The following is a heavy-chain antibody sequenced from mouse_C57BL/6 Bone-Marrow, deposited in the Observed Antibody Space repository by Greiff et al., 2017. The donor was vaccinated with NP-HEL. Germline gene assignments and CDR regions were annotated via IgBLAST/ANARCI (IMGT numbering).Heavy chain of an antibody. D-gene: IGHD1-1*01. Sequence: EVKLVESGGGLVQPGGSLKLSCAASGFTFSDYGMAWVRQAPRKGPAWVAFISNLAYSIYYADTVTGRFTITRETAKNTLYLEMSSLRSEDTAMYYCARHELRYEGYYAIDNWGQGTSVTVSS. CDR2: ISNLAYSI. J-gene: IGHJ4*01. CDR1: GFTFSDYG. V-gene: IGHV5-15*01. CDR3: ARHELRYEGYYAIDN.